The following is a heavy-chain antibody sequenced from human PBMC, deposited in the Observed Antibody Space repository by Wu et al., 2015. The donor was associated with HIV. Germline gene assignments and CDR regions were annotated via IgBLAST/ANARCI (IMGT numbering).Heavy chain of an antibody. CDR3: ARAGANWGLGDAFDI. V-gene: IGHV1-2*02. Sequence: QVQLVQSGAEVKKPGASVKVSCKASGYTFTGYYMHWVRQAPGQGLEWMGWINPNSGGTNYAQKFQGRVTMTRDTSISTAYMELSRLRSDDTAVYYCARAGANWGLGDAFDIWAKGQWSPSLQ. CDR2: INPNSGGT. CDR1: GYTFTGYY. D-gene: IGHD7-27*01. J-gene: IGHJ3*02.